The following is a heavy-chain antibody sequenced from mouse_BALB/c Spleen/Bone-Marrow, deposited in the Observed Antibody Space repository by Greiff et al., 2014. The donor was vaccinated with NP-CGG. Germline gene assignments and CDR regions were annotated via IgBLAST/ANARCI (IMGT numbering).Heavy chain of an antibody. J-gene: IGHJ3*01. CDR2: FYPGSGSM. CDR3: ARHEDRLRAWFAY. V-gene: IGHV1-62-2*01. CDR1: GYTFTEYI. Sequence: QVHVKQSGAELVKPGASVELSCKASGYTFTEYIIHWVKQRSGQGLEWIGWFYPGSGSMKYNEKFKDKATLTADKSSSTVYMELSRLTSEDSAVYFCARHEDRLRAWFAYWGQGTLVTVSA. D-gene: IGHD3-2*02.